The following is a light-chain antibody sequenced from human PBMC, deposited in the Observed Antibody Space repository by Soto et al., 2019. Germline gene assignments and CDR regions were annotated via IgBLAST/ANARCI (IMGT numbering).Light chain of an antibody. J-gene: IGKJ2*01. CDR3: QSYNDWPFA. V-gene: IGKV3-15*01. CDR1: ESLFGF. CDR2: GVS. Sequence: EIVMTQSPATLSVSPGERVTLSCRASESLFGFLAWYQHKPGQAPRLLIYGVSTKATGVPARFSGSGSATDVTLTITSLQSDDSALYYCQSYNDWPFAFGQGTKLEI.